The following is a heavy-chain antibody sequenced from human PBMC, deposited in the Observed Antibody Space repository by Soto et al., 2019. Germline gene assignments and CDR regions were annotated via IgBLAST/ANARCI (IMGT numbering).Heavy chain of an antibody. V-gene: IGHV3-48*02. CDR1: DFTFSNAW. CDR3: ARGTTVTKCMDV. CDR2: ISSSSSTI. Sequence: PGGSLRLSCAASDFTFSNAWINWVRQAPGKGLEWVSYISSSSSTIYYADSVKGRFTISRDNAKNSLYLQMNSLRDEDTAVYYCARGTTVTKCMDVWGQGTTVTVSS. D-gene: IGHD4-17*01. J-gene: IGHJ6*02.